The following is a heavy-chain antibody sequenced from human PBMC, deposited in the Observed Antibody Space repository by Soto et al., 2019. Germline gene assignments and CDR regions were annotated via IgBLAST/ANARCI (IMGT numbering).Heavy chain of an antibody. CDR2: ISGSGVST. D-gene: IGHD3-10*01. J-gene: IGHJ4*02. Sequence: EVQLLESGGGLEQPGGSLRVSCAASGFIFSSYAMNWVRQTPGKGLGWVSGISGSGVSTYYADSVKGRFSISRDNSKNTLYLQMNSLRAEDTAIYYCVKVRGGFYTYYFDYWGQGTLVTVSS. CDR1: GFIFSSYA. CDR3: VKVRGGFYTYYFDY. V-gene: IGHV3-23*01.